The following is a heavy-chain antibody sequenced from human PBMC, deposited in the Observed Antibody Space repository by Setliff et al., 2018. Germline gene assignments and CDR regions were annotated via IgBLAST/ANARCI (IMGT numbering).Heavy chain of an antibody. D-gene: IGHD2-15*01. CDR1: GFTFSAHY. Sequence: GGSLRLSCAASGFTFSAHYMDWHRQAPGKGLEWVGRIRNKANSYTTEYAASVKGRFTISRDDSKNSLYLQMNGLKTEDRAVYYCARICLCGGRVICPPGRYVDVWGKGTTVTVSS. CDR2: IRNKANSYTT. V-gene: IGHV3-72*01. J-gene: IGHJ6*03. CDR3: ARICLCGGRVICPPGRYVDV.